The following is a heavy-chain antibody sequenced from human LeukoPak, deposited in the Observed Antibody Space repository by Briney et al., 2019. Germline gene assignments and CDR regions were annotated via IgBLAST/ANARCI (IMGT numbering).Heavy chain of an antibody. J-gene: IGHJ4*02. Sequence: ETLSLTCTVSGGSISSGDYYWSWIRQPPGKGLEWVSSISSSSSYIYYADSVKGRFTISRDNAKNSLYLQMNSLRAEDTAVYYCARMEGYSSSWYDDYWGQGTLVTVSS. D-gene: IGHD6-13*01. CDR3: ARMEGYSSSWYDDY. V-gene: IGHV3-21*01. CDR2: ISSSSSYI. CDR1: GGSISSGDYY.